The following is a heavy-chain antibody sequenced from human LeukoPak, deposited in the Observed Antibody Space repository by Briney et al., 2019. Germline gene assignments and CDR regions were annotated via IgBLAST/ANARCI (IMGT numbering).Heavy chain of an antibody. CDR2: IHPNSGGT. D-gene: IGHD2-2*01. Sequence: GASVKVSCKASGYTFTGYYMHWVRQAPGQGLEWMGWIHPNSGGTNYAQKFQGRVTMTRDTSISTAYMELGRLRSDDTAVYYCARGRGYCSSTSCYSRSMDVWGKGTTVTVSS. J-gene: IGHJ6*03. V-gene: IGHV1-2*02. CDR3: ARGRGYCSSTSCYSRSMDV. CDR1: GYTFTGYY.